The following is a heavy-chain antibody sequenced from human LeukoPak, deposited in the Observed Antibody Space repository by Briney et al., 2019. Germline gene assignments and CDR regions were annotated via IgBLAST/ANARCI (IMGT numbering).Heavy chain of an antibody. CDR2: MNPNSGNT. CDR1: GYTFTSYG. Sequence: ASVKVSCKASGYTFTSYGISWVRQAPGQGLEWMGWMNPNSGNTNYAQKLQGRVTMTTDTSTSTAYMELRSLRSDDTAVYYCARARPAPGVNFDYWGQGTLVTVSS. J-gene: IGHJ4*02. CDR3: ARARPAPGVNFDY. V-gene: IGHV1-18*01. D-gene: IGHD4-23*01.